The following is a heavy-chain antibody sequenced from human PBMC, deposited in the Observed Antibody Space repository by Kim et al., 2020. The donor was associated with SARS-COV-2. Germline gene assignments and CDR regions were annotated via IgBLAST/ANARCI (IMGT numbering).Heavy chain of an antibody. V-gene: IGHV3-15*01. CDR2: IKSKTDGRTT. CDR1: GFTFSNAW. D-gene: IGHD3-22*01. J-gene: IGHJ4*02. Sequence: GGSLRLSCAASGFTFSNAWMSWVRQAPGKGLEWVGRIKSKTDGRTTDYAAPVKGRFTISRDDSKNTLYLQMNSLKTEDTAVYYCTTWSNYYDSSGYPPYFDYWGQGTLVTVSS. CDR3: TTWSNYYDSSGYPPYFDY.